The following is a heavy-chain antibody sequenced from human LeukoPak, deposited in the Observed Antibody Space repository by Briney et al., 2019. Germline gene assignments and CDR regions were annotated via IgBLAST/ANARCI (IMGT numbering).Heavy chain of an antibody. D-gene: IGHD6-25*01. CDR3: SRGSDESKTGDY. J-gene: IGHJ4*02. Sequence: SETLSLTCAIYGGSFSHYYWSWIRQPPGKGLEWVGEIHPSGSTSFNPSLESRVSISKDTSKNELSLNLTSVTAADTAVYYCSRGSDESKTGDYWGQGTLVTVSS. V-gene: IGHV4-34*01. CDR2: IHPSGST. CDR1: GGSFSHYY.